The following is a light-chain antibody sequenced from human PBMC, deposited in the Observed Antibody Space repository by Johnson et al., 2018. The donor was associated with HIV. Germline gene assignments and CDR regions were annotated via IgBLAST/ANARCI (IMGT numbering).Light chain of an antibody. CDR3: GTWDGSLGAGGV. V-gene: IGLV1-51*02. CDR2: ENN. CDR1: SSNIGNNY. Sequence: QSVLTQPPSVSAAPGQKVTISCSGSSSNIGNNYVSWYQQLPGTAPKLLIYENNKRPSGIPDRLSGSKSGTSATLGITGLQTGAEADYYCGTWDGSLGAGGVFGTGTKVTVL. J-gene: IGLJ1*01.